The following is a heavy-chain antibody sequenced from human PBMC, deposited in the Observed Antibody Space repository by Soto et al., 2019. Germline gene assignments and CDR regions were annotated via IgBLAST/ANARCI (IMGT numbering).Heavy chain of an antibody. D-gene: IGHD3-22*01. J-gene: IGHJ6*02. CDR1: GGTFSSYA. Sequence: QVQLVQSGAEVKKPGSSVKVSCKASGGTFSSYAISWVRQAPGQGLEWMGGIIPIFGTANYAQKFQGRVTITADESTSTAYMELCSLRSEVTALYYCGSVLCTGYYHNRWYYCMHVWGQGPTVTVSS. CDR2: IIPIFGTA. V-gene: IGHV1-69*12. CDR3: GSVLCTGYYHNRWYYCMHV.